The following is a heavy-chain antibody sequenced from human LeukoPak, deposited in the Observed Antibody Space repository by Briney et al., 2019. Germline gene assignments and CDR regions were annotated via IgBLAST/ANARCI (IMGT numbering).Heavy chain of an antibody. CDR3: ARESVINYYDSSPQDY. Sequence: ASVKVSCKASGYTFTSYGISWVRQAPGQGLEWMGRISAYNGNTNYAQKLQGRVTMTTDTSTSTAYMELRSLRSDDTAVYYCARESVINYYDSSPQDYWGQGTLVTVSS. CDR2: ISAYNGNT. V-gene: IGHV1-18*01. D-gene: IGHD3-22*01. J-gene: IGHJ4*02. CDR1: GYTFTSYG.